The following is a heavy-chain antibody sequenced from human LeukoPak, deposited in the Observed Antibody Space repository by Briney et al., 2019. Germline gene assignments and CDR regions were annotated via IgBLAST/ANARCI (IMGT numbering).Heavy chain of an antibody. CDR1: GYPFTNFY. CDR2: THPVSGDT. D-gene: IGHD3-16*01. CDR3: ARMTHTLGATYSHFDY. Sequence: ASVKVSCKASGYPFTNFYVHWVRLAPGQGLEWLGWTHPVSGDTIYAQKLQGRVTMTRDTSISTAYVELTSLTSDAPAVYYCARMTHTLGATYSHFDYWGQGTLVTVSS. J-gene: IGHJ4*02. V-gene: IGHV1-2*02.